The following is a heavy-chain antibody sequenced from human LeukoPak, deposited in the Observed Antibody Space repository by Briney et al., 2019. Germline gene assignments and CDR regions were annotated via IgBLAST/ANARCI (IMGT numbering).Heavy chain of an antibody. CDR3: ARGREITVSGTDYFDY. V-gene: IGHV3-30*02. CDR2: IRYDESNK. J-gene: IGHJ4*02. CDR1: GFTFSGYG. D-gene: IGHD6-19*01. Sequence: GGSLRLSCAASGFTFSGYGMHWVRQAPGKGLEWVAFIRYDESNKYYVDSVKGRFTISRDNSENTLDLQMNSLRAEDTAVYYCARGREITVSGTDYFDYWGQGTLVTVSS.